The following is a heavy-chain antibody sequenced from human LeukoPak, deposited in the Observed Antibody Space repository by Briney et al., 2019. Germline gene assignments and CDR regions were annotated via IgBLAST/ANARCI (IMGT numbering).Heavy chain of an antibody. CDR2: IIPIFGTA. J-gene: IGHJ6*02. CDR1: GGTFSSYA. Sequence: SVRVSCKASGGTFSSYAISWVRQAPGQGLEWMGGIIPIFGTANYAQKFQGRVTITADESTSTAYMELSSLRSEDTAVYYRARGPSYCSSTSCYTPPYYYGMDVWGQGTTVTVSS. D-gene: IGHD2-2*02. V-gene: IGHV1-69*01. CDR3: ARGPSYCSSTSCYTPPYYYGMDV.